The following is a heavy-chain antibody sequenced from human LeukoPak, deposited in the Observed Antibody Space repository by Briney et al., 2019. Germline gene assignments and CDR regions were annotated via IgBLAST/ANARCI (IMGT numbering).Heavy chain of an antibody. D-gene: IGHD5-12*01. V-gene: IGHV3-7*03. CDR2: IKPDGSDK. CDR1: GFTFNNHW. J-gene: IGHJ4*02. Sequence: GGSLRLSCVTSGFTFNNHWTSWVRQAPGKGREGVASIKPDGSDKHYVDSVKGRFTISSDSAKNSLYQQMNSLRAEDTAVYYCARYGGYSGFDFDSWGQGTLVTVSA. CDR3: ARYGGYSGFDFDS.